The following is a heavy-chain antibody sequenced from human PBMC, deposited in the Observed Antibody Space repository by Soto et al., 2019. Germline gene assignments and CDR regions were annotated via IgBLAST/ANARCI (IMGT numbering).Heavy chain of an antibody. CDR3: AKLLFLVLIYYPHVPGTTGYRRNFNAY. CDR2: ISYDERNN. V-gene: IGHV3-30*18. CDR1: GFTFSSYG. D-gene: IGHD3-9*01. Sequence: GGSLRLSCAASGFTFSSYGMHWVRQAPGKGLEWVAVISYDERNNYYADSVKGRFIISRDNSKNTLYLQMNSLRAEDTAVYYFAKLLFLVLIYYPHVPGTTGYRRNFNAYWGQGTLVTVSS. J-gene: IGHJ4*02.